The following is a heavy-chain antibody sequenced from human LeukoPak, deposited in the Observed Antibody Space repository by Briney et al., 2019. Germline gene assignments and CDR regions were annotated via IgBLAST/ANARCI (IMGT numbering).Heavy chain of an antibody. CDR3: ESTPGY. CDR2: IYTSGST. CDR1: GGSINSYY. V-gene: IGHV4-4*07. J-gene: IGHJ4*02. Sequence: SETLTLTCTVSGGSINSYYWSWIRQPPGKGLEWIRRIYTSGSTNDNPSLKSRVTMSVDTSKKQFYLKLSSVTAADTAVYYCESTPGYWGQGTLVTVSS.